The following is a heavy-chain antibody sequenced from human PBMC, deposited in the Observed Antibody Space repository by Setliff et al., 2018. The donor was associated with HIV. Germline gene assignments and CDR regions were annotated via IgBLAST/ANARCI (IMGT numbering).Heavy chain of an antibody. D-gene: IGHD2-2*02. V-gene: IGHV4-61*05. Sequence: SETLSLTCNVSGGSISGSSYYWGWIRQPPGKGLEWIGYIYYSGSTNYNPSLKSRVTISVDTSKTQFYLKLRSVTASDTAVYYCARYTSKVDWFDPWGQGTLVTVSS. CDR1: GGSISGSSYY. CDR2: IYYSGST. J-gene: IGHJ5*02. CDR3: ARYTSKVDWFDP.